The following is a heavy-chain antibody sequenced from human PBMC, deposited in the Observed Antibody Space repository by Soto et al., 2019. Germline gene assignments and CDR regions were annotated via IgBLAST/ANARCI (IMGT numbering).Heavy chain of an antibody. Sequence: SETLSLTCTVSGGSISSSSYYWGWIRQPPGKGLEWIGKINYSGSTNYNPSLKSRVTISVDTSKNQFSLKLSSVTAADTAVYYCARDPLTYYYGSGSYFKDYWGQGTLVTVSS. CDR3: ARDPLTYYYGSGSYFKDY. CDR1: GGSISSSSYY. D-gene: IGHD3-10*01. J-gene: IGHJ4*02. V-gene: IGHV4-39*02. CDR2: INYSGST.